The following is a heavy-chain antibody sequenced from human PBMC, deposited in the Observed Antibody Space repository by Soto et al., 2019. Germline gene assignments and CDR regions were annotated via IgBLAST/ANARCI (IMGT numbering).Heavy chain of an antibody. CDR1: GFTFSSYG. J-gene: IGHJ4*02. CDR3: ARDKGAAILHLLY. CDR2: IWDDGNKK. Sequence: QVQLVESGGGVVQPGRSLRLSCAASGFTFSSYGMLWVRQAPGKGLEWVTNIWDDGNKKYYADSVKGRFTVSRDNSKNMMYLQMNSLTAEDTAVYYCARDKGAAILHLLYWGQGTLVTVSS. V-gene: IGHV3-33*01. D-gene: IGHD2-21*01.